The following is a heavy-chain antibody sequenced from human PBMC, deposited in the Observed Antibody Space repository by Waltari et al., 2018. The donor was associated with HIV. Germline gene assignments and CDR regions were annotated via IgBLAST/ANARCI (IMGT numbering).Heavy chain of an antibody. J-gene: IGHJ3*02. CDR1: GFPVSSNY. CDR3: ARVLVGATSYAFDI. Sequence: EVQLVETGGGLIQPGGSLRLSCAASGFPVSSNYLSWVRPAPGKGLEWVSVIYSGGSTYYADSVKGRFTISRDNSKNTLYLQMNSLRAEDTAVYYCARVLVGATSYAFDIWGQGTMVTVSS. V-gene: IGHV3-53*02. CDR2: IYSGGST. D-gene: IGHD1-26*01.